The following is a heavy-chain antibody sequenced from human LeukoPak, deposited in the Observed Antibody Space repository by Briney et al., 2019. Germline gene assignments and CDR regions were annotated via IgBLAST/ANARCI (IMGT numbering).Heavy chain of an antibody. J-gene: IGHJ4*02. V-gene: IGHV4-59*01. CDR2: IYYSGST. CDR1: GGSISSYY. Sequence: SETLSLTCTVPGGSISSYYWSWIRQPPGKGLEWIGYIYYSGSTNYNPSLKSRVTISVDTSKNQFSLKLSSVTAADTAVYYCARDPDYGGPAGVAWGQGTLVTVSS. CDR3: ARDPDYGGPAGVA. D-gene: IGHD4-23*01.